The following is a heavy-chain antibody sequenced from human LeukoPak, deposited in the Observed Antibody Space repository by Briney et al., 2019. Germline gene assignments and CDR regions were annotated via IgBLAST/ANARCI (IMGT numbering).Heavy chain of an antibody. J-gene: IGHJ4*02. CDR3: ARRGNDYGDN. CDR2: IYYSGST. V-gene: IGHV4-34*01. Sequence: SETLSLTCAVYGGSFSGYYWSWIRQPPGKGLEWIGSIYYSGSTYYNPSLKSRVTISVDTSKNQFSLKLSSVTAADTAVYYCARRGNDYGDNWGQGTLVTVSS. CDR1: GGSFSGYY. D-gene: IGHD3-16*01.